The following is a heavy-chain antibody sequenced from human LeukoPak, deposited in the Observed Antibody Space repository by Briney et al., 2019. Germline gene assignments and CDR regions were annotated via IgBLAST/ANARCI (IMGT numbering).Heavy chain of an antibody. J-gene: IGHJ4*02. D-gene: IGHD2-15*01. CDR1: GFTFSNAW. CDR3: IMGGFHFDY. V-gene: IGHV3-15*01. CDR2: IKSKSDGGTT. Sequence: GGSLRLSCAASGFTFSNAWMTWVRQAPGKGLEWVGRIKSKSDGGTTDYAAPVKGRFTISRDDSKNMLYLQMNSLKTEGTAVYYCIMGGFHFDYWGQGTLVTVSS.